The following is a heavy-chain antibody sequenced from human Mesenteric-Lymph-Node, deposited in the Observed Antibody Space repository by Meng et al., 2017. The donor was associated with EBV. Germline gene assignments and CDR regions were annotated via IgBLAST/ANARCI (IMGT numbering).Heavy chain of an antibody. CDR2: IVHSGST. J-gene: IGHJ5*02. D-gene: IGHD3-9*01. CDR3: ARRGGYDILIGDNWFDP. V-gene: IGHV4-34*12. Sequence: QVQLQQWGAGLLKPSETLSLTCAVYGGSFSGYYWSWIRQPPGKGLEWIGEIVHSGSTNYNPSLKSRLTILVDTSKNQFSLKLTSMTAADTAVYYCARRGGYDILIGDNWFDPWGQGTLVTVSS. CDR1: GGSFSGYY.